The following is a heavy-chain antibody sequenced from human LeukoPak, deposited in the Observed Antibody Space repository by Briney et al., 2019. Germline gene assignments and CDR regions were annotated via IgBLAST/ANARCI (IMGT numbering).Heavy chain of an antibody. D-gene: IGHD5-18*01. J-gene: IGHJ3*02. CDR2: IKQDGSEK. Sequence: GGSLRLSCAASGFTFSSYWMSWVRQAPGKGLEWVANIKQDGSEKYYVDSVKGRFTISRDNAKNSLYLQMNSLRAEDTAVYYCAREDRGYSYGYDAFDIWGQGTMVTVSS. CDR3: AREDRGYSYGYDAFDI. V-gene: IGHV3-7*01. CDR1: GFTFSSYW.